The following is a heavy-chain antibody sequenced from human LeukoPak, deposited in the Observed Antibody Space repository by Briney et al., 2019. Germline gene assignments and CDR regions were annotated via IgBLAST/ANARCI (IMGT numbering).Heavy chain of an antibody. CDR3: AKRPRGNYLDPFDY. D-gene: IGHD5-24*01. J-gene: IGHJ4*02. V-gene: IGHV3-23*01. Sequence: GGSLILSCAASGFTFSSYAMSWVRQAPGKGLEWVSGISGSGGSTYYADSVKGRFTISRDNSKNRLYLQMNSLRAEDTAVYYCAKRPRGNYLDPFDYWGQGTLVTASS. CDR2: ISGSGGST. CDR1: GFTFSSYA.